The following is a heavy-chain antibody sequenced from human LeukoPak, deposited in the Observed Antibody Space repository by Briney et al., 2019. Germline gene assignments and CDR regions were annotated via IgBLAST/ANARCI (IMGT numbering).Heavy chain of an antibody. D-gene: IGHD2-21*02. V-gene: IGHV1-2*02. CDR3: ARLTPRLRGYGMDV. J-gene: IGHJ6*02. Sequence: RASVKVSCKASGYTFTTYYMHWVRQAPGQGLEWMGWINPNSGGTNYAQKFQGRVTMTRDTSISTAYMELSRLRSDDTAVYYCARLTPRLRGYGMDVWGQGTTVTVSS. CDR2: INPNSGGT. CDR1: GYTFTTYY.